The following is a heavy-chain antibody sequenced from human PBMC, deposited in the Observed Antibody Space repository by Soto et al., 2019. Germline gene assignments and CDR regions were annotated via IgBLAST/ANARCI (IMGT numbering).Heavy chain of an antibody. CDR1: GVSFNNNG. D-gene: IGHD3-10*01. V-gene: IGHV1-69*01. Sequence: QVQLVQSGAEVKKPGSSVKVSCKTSGVSFNNNGIGWVRQAPGHGLEWMGGVSPPFRTSNYARKFQGRISITADASTGTVNMELSSLPSEDTAQYYCARVLYYGSGSYSPYGMAVWGQGTTVTVSS. J-gene: IGHJ6*02. CDR3: ARVLYYGSGSYSPYGMAV. CDR2: VSPPFRTS.